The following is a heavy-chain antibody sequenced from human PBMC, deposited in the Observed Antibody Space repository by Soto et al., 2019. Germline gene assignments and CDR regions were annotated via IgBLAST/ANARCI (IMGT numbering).Heavy chain of an antibody. CDR2: VYWDDDK. D-gene: IGHD3-10*01. J-gene: IGHJ5*01. CDR1: GFSLSSNGVG. V-gene: IGHV2-5*02. Sequence: QITLKESGPTLVKPTQPLTLTCSFSGFSLSSNGVGVGWIRQPPGKALEFLALVYWDDDKRYSPSLKSRLTTTXXPSKNQVVLTMTNMDPVDPATYYCAQNFRGSGSSTGDRFDSWGQGILVIVSS. CDR3: AQNFRGSGSSTGDRFDS.